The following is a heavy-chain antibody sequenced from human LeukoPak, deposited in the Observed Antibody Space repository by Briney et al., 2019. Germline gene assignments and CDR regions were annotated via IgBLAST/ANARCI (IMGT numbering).Heavy chain of an antibody. Sequence: ASVKVSFKASGYTFTGYYMHWVRQAPGQGLGWMGWINPNSGGTNYAQKFQGRVTMTRDTSISTAYMELSRLRSDDTAVYYCARGGVVTMELDYWGQGTLVTVSS. D-gene: IGHD3-3*01. CDR3: ARGGVVTMELDY. CDR1: GYTFTGYY. V-gene: IGHV1-2*02. CDR2: INPNSGGT. J-gene: IGHJ4*02.